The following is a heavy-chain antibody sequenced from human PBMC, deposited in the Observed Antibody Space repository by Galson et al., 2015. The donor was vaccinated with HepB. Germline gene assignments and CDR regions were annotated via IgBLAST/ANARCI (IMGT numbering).Heavy chain of an antibody. CDR1: GFTFSRNS. D-gene: IGHD3-10*01. J-gene: IGHJ4*02. Sequence: SLRLSCAASGFTFSRNSMNWVRQAPGKGLGWVSYISSAGTAIYYADSVKGRFTISRDNAKNSLYLQMNSLRDEDTAIYSCARDYYGSGSYPFDYWGRGTLVTVSS. V-gene: IGHV3-48*02. CDR2: ISSAGTAI. CDR3: ARDYYGSGSYPFDY.